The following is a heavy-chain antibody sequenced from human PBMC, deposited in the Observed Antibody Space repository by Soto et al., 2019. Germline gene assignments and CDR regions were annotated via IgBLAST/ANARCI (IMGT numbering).Heavy chain of an antibody. V-gene: IGHV3-73*01. CDR3: AKDPDTAMVTLGLDY. D-gene: IGHD5-18*01. Sequence: PGGSLRLSCAASGFTFSGSAMHWVRQASGKGLEWVGRIRSKPNSYATAYADSVKGRFTISRDNSKNTLYLQMNSLRAEDMAVYYCAKDPDTAMVTLGLDYWGQGTLVTVSS. J-gene: IGHJ4*02. CDR2: IRSKPNSYAT. CDR1: GFTFSGSA.